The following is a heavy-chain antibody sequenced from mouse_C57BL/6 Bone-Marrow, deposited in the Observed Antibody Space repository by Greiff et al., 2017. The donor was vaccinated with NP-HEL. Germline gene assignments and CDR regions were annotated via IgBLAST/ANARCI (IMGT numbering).Heavy chain of an antibody. D-gene: IGHD1-1*01. V-gene: IGHV1-22*01. Sequence: VQLKESGPELVKPGASVKMSCKASGYTFTDYNMHWVKQSHGKSLEWIGYINPNNGGTSYNQKFKGKATLTVNKSSSTAYMELRSLTSEDSAVYYCARGYYGSIPWFAYWGQGTLVTVSA. CDR2: INPNNGGT. CDR3: ARGYYGSIPWFAY. CDR1: GYTFTDYN. J-gene: IGHJ3*01.